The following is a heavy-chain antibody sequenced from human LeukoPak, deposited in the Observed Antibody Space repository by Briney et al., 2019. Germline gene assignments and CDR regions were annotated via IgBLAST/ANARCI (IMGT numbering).Heavy chain of an antibody. CDR2: IYTSGST. J-gene: IGHJ3*02. Sequence: PSETLSLTCTVSGGSISSYYWSWIRQPAGKGLKWIGRIYTSGSTNYNPSLKSRVTMSVDTSKNQFSLKLSSVTAADTAVYYCARDSGTLRTRFAAFDIWGQGTMVTVSS. CDR1: GGSISSYY. CDR3: ARDSGTLRTRFAAFDI. V-gene: IGHV4-4*07.